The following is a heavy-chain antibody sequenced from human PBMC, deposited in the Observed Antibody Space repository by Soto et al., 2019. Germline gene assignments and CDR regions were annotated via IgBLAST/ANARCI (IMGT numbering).Heavy chain of an antibody. Sequence: QVQLVQSGAEVKKPGASVKVSCKASGYTFTSYYMHWVRQAPGQGLEWMGIINPSGGSTSYAQKFQGRVTMTRDTSTSTVYMELSSLRSEDTAVYYCARAEITMVRGARFDYWGQGTLVTVSS. CDR3: ARAEITMVRGARFDY. CDR1: GYTFTSYY. D-gene: IGHD3-10*01. J-gene: IGHJ4*02. CDR2: INPSGGST. V-gene: IGHV1-46*03.